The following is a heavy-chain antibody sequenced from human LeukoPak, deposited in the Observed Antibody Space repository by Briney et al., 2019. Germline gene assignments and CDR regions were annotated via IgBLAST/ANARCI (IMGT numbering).Heavy chain of an antibody. D-gene: IGHD5-18*01. CDR1: GFTFSSYG. CDR3: AREGYSYGTPEGFDY. J-gene: IGHJ4*02. V-gene: IGHV3-23*01. CDR2: ISGSGGST. Sequence: GGTLRLSCAASGFTFSSYGMSWVRQAPGKGLEWVSAISGSGGSTYYADSVKGRFTISRDNSKNTLYLQMNSLRAEDTAVYYCAREGYSYGTPEGFDYWGQGTLVTVSS.